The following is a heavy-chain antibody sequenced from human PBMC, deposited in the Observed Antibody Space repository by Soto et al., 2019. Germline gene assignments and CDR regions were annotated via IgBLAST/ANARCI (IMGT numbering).Heavy chain of an antibody. J-gene: IGHJ4*02. CDR3: ARQRDTAVVRGSYYFDY. CDR2: IYPGDSDT. Sequence: PGESLKISCKGSGYSFTSYWIGWVRQMPGKGLEWMGIIYPGDSDTRYSPSFQGQVTISADKSIRTAYLQWSSLKASDTAMYYCARQRDTAVVRGSYYFDYWGQGTLVTVSS. V-gene: IGHV5-51*01. CDR1: GYSFTSYW. D-gene: IGHD5-18*01.